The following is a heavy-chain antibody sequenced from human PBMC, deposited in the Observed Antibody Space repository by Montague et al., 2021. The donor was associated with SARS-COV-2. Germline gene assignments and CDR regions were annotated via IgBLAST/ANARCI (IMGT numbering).Heavy chain of an antibody. CDR2: IGGSGDT. Sequence: SLRLSCAASGFTFSDYWMSWVRQAPGQGLEWVSAIGGSGDTYYADSVKGRFAISRDNSKNTLYLQMNSLRADDTAVYYCAKEMGHGRPFDYWGQGALVTVSS. J-gene: IGHJ4*02. V-gene: IGHV3-23*01. CDR1: GFTFSDYW. CDR3: AKEMGHGRPFDY. D-gene: IGHD2-15*01.